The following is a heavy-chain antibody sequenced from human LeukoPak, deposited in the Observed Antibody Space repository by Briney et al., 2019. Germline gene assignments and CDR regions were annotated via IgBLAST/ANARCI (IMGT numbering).Heavy chain of an antibody. V-gene: IGHV3-74*03. CDR1: GFSFSGHW. CDR3: TRSGFSNGYDY. CDR2: ITPDGTDT. J-gene: IGHJ4*02. Sequence: GGSLRLSCVASGFSFSGHWMHWVRQAPGKGLVAVSRITPDGTDTAYADSVKGRFTISRDNAKNTLYLEMNRLTAEDTALYYCTRSGFSNGYDYWGQGTLVTVSS. D-gene: IGHD2-8*01.